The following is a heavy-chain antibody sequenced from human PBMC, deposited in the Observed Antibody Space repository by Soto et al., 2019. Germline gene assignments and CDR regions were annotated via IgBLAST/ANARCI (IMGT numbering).Heavy chain of an antibody. V-gene: IGHV4-31*03. D-gene: IGHD1-1*01. Sequence: ASETLSLTCTVSGGSITSGGYYWSWLRQLPGKGLEWIGYIYYTGITYYNPSLKSRVTISVDTSKNQFSVKLSSVTAADTAGYYCAQREGAVQGWFDPWGQGTLVTVSS. J-gene: IGHJ5*02. CDR2: IYYTGIT. CDR1: GGSITSGGYY. CDR3: AQREGAVQGWFDP.